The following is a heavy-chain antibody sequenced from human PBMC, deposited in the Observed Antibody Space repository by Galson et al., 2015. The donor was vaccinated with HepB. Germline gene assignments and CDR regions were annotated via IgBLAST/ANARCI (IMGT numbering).Heavy chain of an antibody. CDR2: INHSGST. CDR3: ARGPYSSRDY. D-gene: IGHD6-13*01. J-gene: IGHJ4*02. CDR1: GGSFSGYY. V-gene: IGHV4-34*01. Sequence: SETLSLTCAVYGGSFSGYYWSWIRQPPGKGLEWIGEINHSGSTNYNPSLKSRVTISVDTSKNQFPLKLSSVTAADTAVYYCARGPYSSRDYWGQGTLVTVSS.